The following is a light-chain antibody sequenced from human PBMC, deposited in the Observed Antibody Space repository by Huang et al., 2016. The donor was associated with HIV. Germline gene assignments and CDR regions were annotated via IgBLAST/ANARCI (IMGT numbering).Light chain of an antibody. CDR2: GAS. CDR3: QQFNNWPPRFT. J-gene: IGKJ3*01. V-gene: IGKV3-15*01. CDR1: QNIGDN. Sequence: EIVMTQSPATLSVSPGERATLSCRASQNIGDNLTWYQHKPGQAPRPLIYGASTRATGIPPRFSGSGSGTEFTLTIIGLETEDFAVYYCQQFNNWPPRFTFGPGTTVDVK.